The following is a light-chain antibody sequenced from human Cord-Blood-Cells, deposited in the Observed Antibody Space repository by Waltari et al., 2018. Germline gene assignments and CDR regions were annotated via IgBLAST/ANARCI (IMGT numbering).Light chain of an antibody. CDR2: AAS. CDR3: QQSYSTPLT. V-gene: IGKV1-39*01. J-gene: IGKJ4*01. CDR1: QSISSY. Sequence: DIQMTQSQSSLSASVGERVTITCRASQSISSYLNWYQQKTGKDTKLLIYAASSLQSGVPSRFSGSGSGTDFTLTISSLQPEDFATYYCQQSYSTPLTFGGGTKVEIK.